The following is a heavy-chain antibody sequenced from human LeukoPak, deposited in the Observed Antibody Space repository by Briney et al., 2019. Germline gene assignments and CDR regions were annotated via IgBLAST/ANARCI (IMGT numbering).Heavy chain of an antibody. CDR2: IIPIFGTA. Sequence: SVKVSCKASGYTFTSYDINWVRQAPGQGLEWMGGIIPIFGTANYAQKFQGRVTITTDESTSTAYMELSSLRSEDTAVYYCARVGGLPAFDYWGQGTLVTVSS. CDR1: GYTFTSYD. V-gene: IGHV1-69*05. D-gene: IGHD2-2*01. CDR3: ARVGGLPAFDY. J-gene: IGHJ4*02.